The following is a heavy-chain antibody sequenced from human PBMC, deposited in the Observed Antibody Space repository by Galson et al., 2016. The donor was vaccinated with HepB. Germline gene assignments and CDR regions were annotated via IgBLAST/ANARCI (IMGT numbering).Heavy chain of an antibody. V-gene: IGHV1-8*01. CDR3: ARSHNSAFYD. Sequence: SVKVSCKASGYSFTNYDINWVRQATGQGLEWMGWMNPNTGNTGYAQKFQGRVSMTRSTSISTAYMEASRLRSEDTAVYYCARSHNSAFYDWGQGTLVTVSS. CDR1: GYSFTNYD. CDR2: MNPNTGNT. J-gene: IGHJ4*02. D-gene: IGHD2/OR15-2a*01.